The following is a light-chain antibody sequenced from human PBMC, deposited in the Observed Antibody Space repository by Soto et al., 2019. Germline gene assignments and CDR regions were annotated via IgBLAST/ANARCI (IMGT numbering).Light chain of an antibody. CDR3: TSFTNRRTVV. J-gene: IGLJ3*02. V-gene: IGLV2-14*01. CDR2: EVS. Sequence: QSALTQPASVSGSPGQSITISCTGTTGDIGTYNYVSWYQHHPDKAPRLMIYEVSNRPSGVSHRFSGSKSGNTASLTISGLQAEDEADYYCTSFTNRRTVVFGGGTKVTVL. CDR1: TGDIGTYNY.